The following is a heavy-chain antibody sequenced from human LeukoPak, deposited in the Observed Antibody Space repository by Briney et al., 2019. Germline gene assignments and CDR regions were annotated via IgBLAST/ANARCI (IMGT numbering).Heavy chain of an antibody. CDR2: ISWNSGSI. J-gene: IGHJ4*02. Sequence: GGSLRLSCAASGFTFDDYAMHWVRQAPGKGLEWVSGISWNSGSIGYADSVKGRFTISRDNAKNSLYLQMNSLRAENMALYYCAKDTQYDFWSGYWDYWGQGTLVTVSS. CDR3: AKDTQYDFWSGYWDY. V-gene: IGHV3-9*03. D-gene: IGHD3-3*01. CDR1: GFTFDDYA.